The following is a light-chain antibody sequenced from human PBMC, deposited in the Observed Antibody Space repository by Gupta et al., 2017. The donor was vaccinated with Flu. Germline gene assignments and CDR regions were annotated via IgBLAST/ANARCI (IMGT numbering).Light chain of an antibody. CDR1: SSNIGAGYV. CDR3: QSFDSSLNGWV. Sequence: QSVLTQPPSVSGAPGQRVTISCIGTSSNIGAGYVVHWYQQVPGTAPKLLIYANKNRPSGVPDRFSGSKSGTSASLAITGLQAEDEADYYCQSFDSSLNGWVFGGGTKVAVL. CDR2: ANK. J-gene: IGLJ3*02. V-gene: IGLV1-40*01.